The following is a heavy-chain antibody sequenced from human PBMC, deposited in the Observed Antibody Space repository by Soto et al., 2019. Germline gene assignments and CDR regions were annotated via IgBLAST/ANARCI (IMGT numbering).Heavy chain of an antibody. CDR3: ARSGSSWNLREFDY. CDR2: ISVYNGNT. V-gene: IGHV1-18*01. J-gene: IGHJ4*02. CDR1: DYTFTSYG. D-gene: IGHD6-13*01. Sequence: ASVTVSFQASDYTFTSYGIIWVRQARGQGLEWIGWISVYNGNTNYAQKFRGRVTMTTDISTTTAYMEMRSLRSDDTAVYYCARSGSSWNLREFDYWGQGTLVTVSS.